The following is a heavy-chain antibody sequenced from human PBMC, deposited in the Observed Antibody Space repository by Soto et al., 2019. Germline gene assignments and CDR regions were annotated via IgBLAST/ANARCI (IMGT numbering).Heavy chain of an antibody. CDR2: IYYSGST. J-gene: IGHJ6*03. CDR3: ARTVAEFPYYYYYMDV. Sequence: ASETLSLTCTVSGGSISSYYWSWIRQPPGKGLEWIGYIYYSGSTNYNPSLKSRVTISVDTSKNQFSLKLSSVTAAGTAVYYCARTVAEFPYYYYYMDVWGKGTTVTVSS. V-gene: IGHV4-59*08. D-gene: IGHD2-21*01. CDR1: GGSISSYY.